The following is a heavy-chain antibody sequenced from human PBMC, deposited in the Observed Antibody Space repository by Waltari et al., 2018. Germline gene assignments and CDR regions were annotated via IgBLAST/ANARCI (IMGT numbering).Heavy chain of an antibody. CDR3: AREASGWTPHFDY. CDR2: ISGSGTSA. D-gene: IGHD6-19*01. V-gene: IGHV3-11*01. J-gene: IGHJ4*02. Sequence: QVQLVESGGGLVKPGGSLRLSCAVSGFTFSDYFMTWIRQAPGKGLEWVSYISGSGTSAYYEDSVKGRFTISRDNAKNSLYLQMNSLRAEDTAVYYCAREASGWTPHFDYWGQGTLVTVSS. CDR1: GFTFSDYF.